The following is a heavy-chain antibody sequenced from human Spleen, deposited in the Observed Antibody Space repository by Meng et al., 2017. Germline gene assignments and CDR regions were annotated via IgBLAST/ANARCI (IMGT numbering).Heavy chain of an antibody. CDR1: GITFNSYA. D-gene: IGHD2-15*01. J-gene: IGHJ4*02. Sequence: GESLKISCAASGITFNSYAMSWVRQAPGKGLEWVSSISNRGGSSYYADSVRGRLTISRDNSKNILFLEMASLDAEDTAVYYCASSKGWFQSYYFDNWGQGILVTVSS. V-gene: IGHV3-23*01. CDR2: ISNRGGSS. CDR3: ASSKGWFQSYYFDN.